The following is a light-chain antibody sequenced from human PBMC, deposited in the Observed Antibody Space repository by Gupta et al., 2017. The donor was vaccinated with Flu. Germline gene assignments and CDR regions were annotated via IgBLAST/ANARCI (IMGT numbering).Light chain of an antibody. CDR2: SAS. CDR1: QTLLSSDNKND. CDR3: QQDLKIPPT. Sequence: DIVVTQAQDSLAVSLGERATSNCRSDQTLLSSDNKNDLAWYQQKPGQPPKLLISSASTRESGVPDRFSGSGSGTDFSLTITSLQPEDVAVYYCQQDLKIPPTFGQGTKVEIK. V-gene: IGKV4-1*01. J-gene: IGKJ1*01.